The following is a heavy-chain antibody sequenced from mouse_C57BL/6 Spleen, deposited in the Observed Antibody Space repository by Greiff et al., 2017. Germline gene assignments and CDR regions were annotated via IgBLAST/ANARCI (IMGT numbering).Heavy chain of an antibody. V-gene: IGHV1-42*01. J-gene: IGHJ1*03. CDR1: GYSFTGYY. D-gene: IGHD2-1*01. CDR2: INPSTGGT. Sequence: EVQLQQSGPELVKPGASVKISCKASGYSFTGYYMNWVKQSPEKSLEWIGEINPSTGGTTYNQKFKAKATLTVDKSSSTAYMQLKSLTSEDSAVYYCAKGIGYGNPHWYFDVWGTGTTVTVSS. CDR3: AKGIGYGNPHWYFDV.